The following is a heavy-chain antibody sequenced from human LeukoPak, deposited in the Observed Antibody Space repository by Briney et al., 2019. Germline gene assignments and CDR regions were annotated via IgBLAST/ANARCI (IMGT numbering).Heavy chain of an antibody. CDR2: INHSGST. D-gene: IGHD1-26*01. CDR1: GGSFSGYY. CDR3: ARRGGSFYYYYYYGMDV. Sequence: SETLSLTCAVYGGSFSGYYWSWIRQPPGKGLEWIGEINHSGSTNYNPSLKSRVTISVDTSKNQFSLKLSSVTAADTAVYYCARRGGSFYYYYYYGMDVWGQGTTVTVSS. V-gene: IGHV4-34*01. J-gene: IGHJ6*02.